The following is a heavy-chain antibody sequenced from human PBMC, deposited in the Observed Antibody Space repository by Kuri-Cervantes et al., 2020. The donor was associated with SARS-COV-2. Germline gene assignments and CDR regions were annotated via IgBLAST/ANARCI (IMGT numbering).Heavy chain of an antibody. CDR1: GGSISSYY. Sequence: SDTLSLTGTVSGGSISSYYWSGIRPPPGKGLEWIGYIYYSGSTNYNPSLKSRVTISVDTSKNQFSLKLSSVTAADTAVYYCARQAPLQQLALDYWGQGTLVTVSS. D-gene: IGHD6-13*01. CDR3: ARQAPLQQLALDY. V-gene: IGHV4-59*08. CDR2: IYYSGST. J-gene: IGHJ4*02.